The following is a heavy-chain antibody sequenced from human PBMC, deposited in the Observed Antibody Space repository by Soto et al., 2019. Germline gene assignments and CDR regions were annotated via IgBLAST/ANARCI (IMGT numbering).Heavy chain of an antibody. Sequence: QIHLVESGGGVVQPGMSLRLSCTASGFTFSDYGMHWVRQAPGEGLEWVAVISYDGSNEYYKESVKGRLTISRDNSKSTLYLQINSLRVEDTDTYYCAKDEGRFLRYFFHYGLDVWGQGTAVTVSS. CDR3: AKDEGRFLRYFFHYGLDV. CDR1: GFTFSDYG. CDR2: ISYDGSNE. D-gene: IGHD3-3*01. V-gene: IGHV3-30*18. J-gene: IGHJ6*02.